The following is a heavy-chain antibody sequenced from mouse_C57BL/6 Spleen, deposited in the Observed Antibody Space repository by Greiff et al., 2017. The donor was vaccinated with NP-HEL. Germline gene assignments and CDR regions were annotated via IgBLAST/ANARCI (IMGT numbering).Heavy chain of an antibody. Sequence: QVQLQQSGAELVKPGASVKMSCKASGYTFTSYWITWVKQRPGQGLEWIGDIYPGSGSTNYNEKFKSKATLTVDTSSSTAYMQLSSLTSEDSAVYYCASGRYSNYERGYAMDYWGQGTSVTVSS. J-gene: IGHJ4*01. CDR1: GYTFTSYW. D-gene: IGHD2-5*01. CDR3: ASGRYSNYERGYAMDY. CDR2: IYPGSGST. V-gene: IGHV1-55*01.